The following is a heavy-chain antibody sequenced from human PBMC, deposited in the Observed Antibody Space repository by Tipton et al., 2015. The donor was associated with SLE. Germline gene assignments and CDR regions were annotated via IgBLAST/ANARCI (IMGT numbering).Heavy chain of an antibody. J-gene: IGHJ6*02. CDR2: ISNSGST. CDR1: GGSFRDYY. V-gene: IGHV4-34*10. D-gene: IGHD3-22*01. CDR3: ARAPLYYYDSSGYYGMDV. Sequence: TLSLTCAVYGGSFRDYYWSWIRQPPGKGLEWVGYISNSGSTSYNPSLKSRVTLSADRSRNQFSLKLSSVTSADTATYFCARAPLYYYDSSGYYGMDVWGQGTTVTVSS.